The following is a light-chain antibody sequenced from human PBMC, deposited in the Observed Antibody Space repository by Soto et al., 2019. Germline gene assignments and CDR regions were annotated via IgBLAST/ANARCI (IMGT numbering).Light chain of an antibody. CDR2: GES. Sequence: EIVLTQSPGTLSLSPGERATLSCRASQSASSSYLAWYKQKPVQAPRLLIVGESSSATGIPDRFIGSGSGADFTLTITRLEPEDFEVYYGQQYSSSPGTFSQGTKVEIK. V-gene: IGKV3-20*01. J-gene: IGKJ1*01. CDR1: QSASSSY. CDR3: QQYSSSPGT.